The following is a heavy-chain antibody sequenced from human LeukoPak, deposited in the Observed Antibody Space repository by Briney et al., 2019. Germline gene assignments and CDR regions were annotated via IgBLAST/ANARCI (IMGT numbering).Heavy chain of an antibody. D-gene: IGHD2-21*02. CDR2: ISSSGSTI. V-gene: IGHV3-48*04. CDR1: GFTFSSYA. J-gene: IGHJ4*02. Sequence: GGSLRLSCAASGFTFSSYAMHWVRQAPGKGLEWVSYISSSGSTIYYADSVKGRFTISRDNAKNSLYLQMNSLRAEDTAVYYCARHLAYCGGDCSRPGDYWGQGTLVTVSS. CDR3: ARHLAYCGGDCSRPGDY.